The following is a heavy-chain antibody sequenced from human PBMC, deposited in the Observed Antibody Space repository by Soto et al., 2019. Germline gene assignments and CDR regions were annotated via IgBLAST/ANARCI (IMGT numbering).Heavy chain of an antibody. CDR2: FDPEDGET. CDR3: ATLALRYFDWFNWFDP. J-gene: IGHJ5*02. CDR1: GYTLTELS. D-gene: IGHD3-9*01. Sequence: ASVKVSCKVSGYTLTELSMHWVRQAPGKGLEWMGGFDPEDGETIYAQKFQGRVTMTEDTSTDTAYMGLSSLRSEDTAVYYCATLALRYFDWFNWFDPWGQGTLVTVSS. V-gene: IGHV1-24*01.